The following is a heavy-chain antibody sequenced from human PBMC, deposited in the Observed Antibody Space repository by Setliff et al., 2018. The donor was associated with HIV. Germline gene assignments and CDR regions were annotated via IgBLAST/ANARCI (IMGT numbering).Heavy chain of an antibody. CDR2: INPNTGGT. J-gene: IGHJ4*02. D-gene: IGHD2-2*01. CDR1: GYTFTGYY. V-gene: IGHV1-2*06. Sequence: ASVKVSCKTSGYTFTGYYIHWVRQVPGQGLEWMGRINPNTGGTDYAQKFQGRVTMTGDTSISTAYMELSSLRSEDTAVYYCASPQGANQLLWSFDYWGQGTLVTVSS. CDR3: ASPQGANQLLWSFDY.